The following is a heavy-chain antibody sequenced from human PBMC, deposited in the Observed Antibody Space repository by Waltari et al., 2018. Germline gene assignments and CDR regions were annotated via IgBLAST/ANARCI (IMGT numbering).Heavy chain of an antibody. CDR2: VVPVFGSA. V-gene: IGHV1-69*01. Sequence: QAQLVQSGAEVRKPRSSVEVSCKVTAVPSPAPALAWVRHAPRQGLEWMGVVVPVFGSAKYAEKFQDRLKITADESTSTAYMELSGLTSDDTAVYFCGRDRYHEIWGKRGGFHFYGMDVWGQGTTVSV. D-gene: IGHD3-16*01. CDR3: GRDRYHEIWGKRGGFHFYGMDV. CDR1: AVPSPAPA. J-gene: IGHJ6*02.